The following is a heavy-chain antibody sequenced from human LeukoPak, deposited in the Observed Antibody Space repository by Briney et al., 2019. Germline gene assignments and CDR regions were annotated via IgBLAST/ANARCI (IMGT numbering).Heavy chain of an antibody. CDR1: GDSVSSNSAT. D-gene: IGHD1-14*01. CDR3: TRAGSRRFDP. Sequence: SQTLSLTCAISGDSVSSNSATWNWIRQSPSRGLEWLGRTYYRSKWYKYYAVSVKGRITINPDTSKNQFSLQLNSVTPEDTAVYYCTRAGSRRFDPWGQGTLVTVSS. V-gene: IGHV6-1*01. CDR2: TYYRSKWYK. J-gene: IGHJ5*02.